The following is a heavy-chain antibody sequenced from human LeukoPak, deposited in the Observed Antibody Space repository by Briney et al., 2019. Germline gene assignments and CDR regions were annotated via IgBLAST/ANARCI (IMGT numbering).Heavy chain of an antibody. CDR2: IYYSGST. V-gene: IGHV4-59*08. D-gene: IGHD2-2*03. CDR1: GGSISSYY. Sequence: SETLSLTCTVSGGSISSYYWSWIRQPPGKGLEWIGYIYYSGSTNYNPSLKSRVTISVDTSKNQFSLKLSSVTAADTAVYYCARHFGMDIVVVVGFDIWGQGTMVTVSS. CDR3: ARHFGMDIVVVVGFDI. J-gene: IGHJ3*02.